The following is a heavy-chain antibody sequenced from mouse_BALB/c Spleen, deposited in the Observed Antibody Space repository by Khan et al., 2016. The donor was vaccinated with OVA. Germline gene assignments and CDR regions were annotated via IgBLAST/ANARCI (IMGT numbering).Heavy chain of an antibody. J-gene: IGHJ2*01. CDR1: GYTFTDYA. V-gene: IGHV1S137*01. Sequence: QVQLQQSGPELVRPGVSVKISCKGSGYTFTDYAMHWVKQSHAKSLEWIGLISTYSGNTNYKQKFKGKATMTVDKSSSTAFMEFASLASEDSALYYCTRPAYDGYYDYWGQGTTLTVSS. D-gene: IGHD2-3*01. CDR3: TRPAYDGYYDY. CDR2: ISTYSGNT.